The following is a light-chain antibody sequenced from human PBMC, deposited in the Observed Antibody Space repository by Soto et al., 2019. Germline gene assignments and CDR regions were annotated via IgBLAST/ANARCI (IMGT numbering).Light chain of an antibody. CDR3: QQYHNSPRT. J-gene: IGKJ1*01. V-gene: IGKV3-20*01. CDR1: QSISSRL. CDR2: GAS. Sequence: EIVFTQSPGTLSLSPGESATLSCRASQSISSRLLAWYQQKPGQAPRLLIYGASSRATGIPDRFSGSGSGTDFTLTISRLEPEDFAVYYCQQYHNSPRTFGQGTKVEIK.